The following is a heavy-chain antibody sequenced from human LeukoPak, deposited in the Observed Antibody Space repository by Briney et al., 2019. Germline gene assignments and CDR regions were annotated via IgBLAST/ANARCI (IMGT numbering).Heavy chain of an antibody. Sequence: GASVKVSCKASGYTFTSHGINWVRQAPGQGLEWMGYISTYNGNTNYAQKYQGRVTMTTDTSTSTAYMEWRSLRSDDTAVYYCARDYIGADYGYGRPRGGPFDYWGQGTLVTVSS. J-gene: IGHJ4*02. V-gene: IGHV1-18*01. CDR2: ISTYNGNT. D-gene: IGHD4/OR15-4a*01. CDR3: ARDYIGADYGYGRPRGGPFDY. CDR1: GYTFTSHG.